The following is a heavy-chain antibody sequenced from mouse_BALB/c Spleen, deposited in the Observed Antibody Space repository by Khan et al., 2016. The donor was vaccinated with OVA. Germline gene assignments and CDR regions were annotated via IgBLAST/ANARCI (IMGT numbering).Heavy chain of an antibody. D-gene: IGHD2-10*01. CDR1: GFSLTGYG. CDR2: IWGGGST. CDR3: ARAYYGNYREAMDY. V-gene: IGHV2-6-7*01. Sequence: QVQLKQSGPGLVAPSQSLSLTCTVSGFSLTGYGVNWVRQPPGKGLEWLGMIWGGGSTDYNSALKSRLNLSKDNSKSQVFLKMNSLQTDDTARYYCARAYYGNYREAMDYWGHGTSVTVSS. J-gene: IGHJ4*01.